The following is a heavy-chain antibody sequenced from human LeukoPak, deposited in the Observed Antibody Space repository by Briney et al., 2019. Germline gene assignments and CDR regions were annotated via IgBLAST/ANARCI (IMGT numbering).Heavy chain of an antibody. CDR2: ISSSSSYI. CDR1: GFTFSSYS. J-gene: IGHJ6*03. D-gene: IGHD4-17*01. CDR3: TVTTSYYYYYMDV. V-gene: IGHV3-21*01. Sequence: GGSLRLSCAASGFTFSSYSMNWVRQAPGKGLEWVSSISSSSSYIYYADSVKGRFTISRDNAKNSLYLQMNSLRAEDTAAYYCTVTTSYYYYYMDVWGKGTTVTVSS.